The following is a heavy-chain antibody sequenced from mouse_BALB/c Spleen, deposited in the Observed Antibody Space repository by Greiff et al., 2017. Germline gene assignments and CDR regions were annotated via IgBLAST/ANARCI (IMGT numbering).Heavy chain of an antibody. Sequence: QVQLQQSGAELVRPGTSVKISCKASGYTFTNYWLGWVKQRPGHGLEWIGDIYPGGGYTNYNEKFKGKATLTADTSSSTAYMQLSSLTSEDSAVYFCARSGGYYGSSYVDWYFDVWGAGTTVTVSS. CDR2: IYPGGGYT. D-gene: IGHD1-1*01. CDR3: ARSGGYYGSSYVDWYFDV. J-gene: IGHJ1*01. CDR1: GYTFTNYW. V-gene: IGHV1-63*02.